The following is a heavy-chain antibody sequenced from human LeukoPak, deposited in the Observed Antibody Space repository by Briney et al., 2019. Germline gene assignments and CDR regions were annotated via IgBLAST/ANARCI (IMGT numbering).Heavy chain of an antibody. J-gene: IGHJ3*02. CDR1: GYTFTTYY. Sequence: ASVWVSCKASGYTFTTYYMHWVRQAPGQGLEWMGIIDPSGGSTSYAQKFQGRVTMTRDTSTSTVYMELSSLRSDDTAVYYCAGLSQGTFDIWGQGTLCTVSS. CDR3: AGLSQGTFDI. V-gene: IGHV1-46*01. CDR2: IDPSGGST.